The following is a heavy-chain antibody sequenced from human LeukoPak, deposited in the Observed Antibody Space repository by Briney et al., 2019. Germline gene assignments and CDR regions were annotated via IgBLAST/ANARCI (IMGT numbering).Heavy chain of an antibody. D-gene: IGHD3-3*01. J-gene: IGHJ6*03. CDR3: ARDGPSGYYLAYYYYMDV. CDR2: ISYDGSNK. CDR1: GFTFSAYA. Sequence: GGSLRLSCAASGFTFSAYAMHWVRQAPGKGLEWVAVISYDGSNKYYADSVKGRFTISRDNSKNTLYLQMNSLRAEDTAVYYCARDGPSGYYLAYYYYMDVWGKGTTVTVSS. V-gene: IGHV3-30*01.